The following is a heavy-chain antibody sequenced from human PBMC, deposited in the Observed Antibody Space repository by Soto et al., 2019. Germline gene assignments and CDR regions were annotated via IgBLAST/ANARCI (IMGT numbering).Heavy chain of an antibody. CDR2: ISYDGSNK. CDR1: GFTFSSYA. D-gene: IGHD3-22*01. Sequence: QPGGSLRLSCEASGFTFSSYAMHWVRQAPGKGLEWVAVISYDGSNKYYADSVKGRFTISRDNSKNTLYLQMNSLRAEDTAVYYCARDPGYYYDNSGLYGMDVWGQGTTVTVSS. J-gene: IGHJ6*02. V-gene: IGHV3-30-3*01. CDR3: ARDPGYYYDNSGLYGMDV.